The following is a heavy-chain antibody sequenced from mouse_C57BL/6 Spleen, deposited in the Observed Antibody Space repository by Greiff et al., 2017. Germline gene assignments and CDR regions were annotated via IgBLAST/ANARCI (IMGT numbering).Heavy chain of an antibody. CDR1: GFTFSDYY. D-gene: IGHD1-1*01. CDR3: ARDVYYYGSPHWYFDV. J-gene: IGHJ1*03. CDR2: INYDGSST. Sequence: EVMLVESEGGLVQPGSSMKLSCTASGFTFSDYYMAWVRQVPEKGLEWVANINYDGSSTYYLASLKSRFIISRDNAKNILYLQMSSLKSEDTATYYCARDVYYYGSPHWYFDVWGTGTTVTVSS. V-gene: IGHV5-16*01.